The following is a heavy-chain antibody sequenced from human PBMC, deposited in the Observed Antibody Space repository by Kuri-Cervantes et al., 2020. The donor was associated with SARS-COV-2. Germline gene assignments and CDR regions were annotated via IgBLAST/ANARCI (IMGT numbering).Heavy chain of an antibody. J-gene: IGHJ4*02. V-gene: IGHV1-2*02. CDR1: GYTFTGYY. Sequence: ASVKVSCKASGYTFTGYYMHWVRQAPGQGLEWMGWINPNSGGTNYAQKFQGGVTMTRDTSISTAYMELSRLRSDDTSVYYCARVPYYGPLDYWGQGTLVTVSS. CDR3: ARVPYYGPLDY. CDR2: INPNSGGT. D-gene: IGHD4-17*01.